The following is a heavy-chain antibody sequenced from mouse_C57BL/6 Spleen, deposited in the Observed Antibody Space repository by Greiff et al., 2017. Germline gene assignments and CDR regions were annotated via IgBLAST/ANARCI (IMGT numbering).Heavy chain of an antibody. CDR2: IRLKSDNYAT. D-gene: IGHD1-1*01. V-gene: IGHV6-3*01. CDR1: GFTFSNYW. J-gene: IGHJ4*01. Sequence: EVQLQESGGGLVQPGGSMKLSCVASGFTFSNYWMNWVRQSPEKGLEWVAQIRLKSDNYATHYAESVKGRFTISRDDSKSSVYLQMNNLRAEDTGIYYCTGGIYYYGSSFAMDYWGQGTSVTVSS. CDR3: TGGIYYYGSSFAMDY.